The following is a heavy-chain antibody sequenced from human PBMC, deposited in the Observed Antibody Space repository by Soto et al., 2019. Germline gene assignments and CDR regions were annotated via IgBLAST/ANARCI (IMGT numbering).Heavy chain of an antibody. CDR2: IYSGGST. V-gene: IGHV3-53*04. D-gene: IGHD6-6*01. Sequence: GGSLRLSCAASGFTVSSNYMSWVRQAPGKGLEWVSVIYSGGSTNYADSVKGRFTISRHNSKNTLYLQMNSLRAEDTAVYYCARAGVRSTDSSSSGAFDIWGQGTMVTVSS. CDR3: ARAGVRSTDSSSSGAFDI. CDR1: GFTVSSNY. J-gene: IGHJ3*02.